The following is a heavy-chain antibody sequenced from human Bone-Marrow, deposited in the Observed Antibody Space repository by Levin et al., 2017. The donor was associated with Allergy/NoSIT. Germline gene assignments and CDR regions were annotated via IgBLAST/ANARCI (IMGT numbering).Heavy chain of an antibody. Sequence: KAGGSLRLSCAASGFTFSSYSMNWVRQAPGKGLEWVSYIGSSGSDMYYVDSVKGRFTISRDNAKNSLTLQMNSLRVEDTAVYYCARGIIGDVRVAHKEAFDIWGQGTMVAVSS. D-gene: IGHD3-10*02. CDR1: GFTFSSYS. CDR2: IGSSGSDM. V-gene: IGHV3-21*01. CDR3: ARGIIGDVRVAHKEAFDI. J-gene: IGHJ3*02.